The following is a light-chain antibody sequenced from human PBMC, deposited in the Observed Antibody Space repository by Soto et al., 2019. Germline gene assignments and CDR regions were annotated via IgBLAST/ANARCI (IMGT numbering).Light chain of an antibody. CDR3: SSYTSSSYV. CDR2: DVS. Sequence: QSVLTQPASVSGSPGQSITISCTGTSIDVGGYNYVSWYQQHPGKAPKLMIYDVSNRPSGVSNRFSGSKSGNTASLTISGLQAEDEADYSCSSYTSSSYVSGTGTKATVL. V-gene: IGLV2-14*01. J-gene: IGLJ1*01. CDR1: SIDVGGYNY.